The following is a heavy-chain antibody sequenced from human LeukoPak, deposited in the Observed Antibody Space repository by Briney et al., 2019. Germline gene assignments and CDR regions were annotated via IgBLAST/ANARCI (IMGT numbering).Heavy chain of an antibody. V-gene: IGHV3-23*01. CDR1: GFTFSSYA. CDR2: ISGSGDST. CDR3: ATKGGGYCSGGSCYIFNY. Sequence: GGSLRLSCAASGFTFSSYAMSWVRQAPGKGLEWVSVISGSGDSTNYADSVKGRYTISRDNSKNTLYLQMNSLRAEDTAVYYCATKGGGYCSGGSCYIFNYWGLGTLVTVSS. D-gene: IGHD2-15*01. J-gene: IGHJ4*02.